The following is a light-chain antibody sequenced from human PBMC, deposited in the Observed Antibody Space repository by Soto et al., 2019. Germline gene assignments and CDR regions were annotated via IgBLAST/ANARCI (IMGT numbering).Light chain of an antibody. V-gene: IGLV7-43*01. Sequence: QAVVTQEPSLTVSPGGTVTLTCASSTGAVTSGYYPNWFQQKPGQAPRALIYGTNNKHSWTPARFSGSLLGGKAALTLSGVQPEDEADYYCPLCHSAAVLGVFGGGTKLTVL. CDR2: GTN. J-gene: IGLJ3*02. CDR1: TGAVTSGYY. CDR3: PLCHSAAVLGV.